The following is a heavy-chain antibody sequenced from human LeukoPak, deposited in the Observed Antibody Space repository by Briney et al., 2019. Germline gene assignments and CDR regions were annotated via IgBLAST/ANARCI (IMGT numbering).Heavy chain of an antibody. D-gene: IGHD2-2*01. J-gene: IGHJ5*02. CDR1: AGSISSYY. Sequence: SETLSLTCTVSAGSISSYYWSWIRQPAGKGLEWIGRIYTSGSTNYNPSLKSRVTMSVDTSKNQFSLKLSSVTAADTAVYYCARDWTVVVPAAITNWFDPWGQGTLVTVSS. CDR2: IYTSGST. CDR3: ARDWTVVVPAAITNWFDP. V-gene: IGHV4-4*07.